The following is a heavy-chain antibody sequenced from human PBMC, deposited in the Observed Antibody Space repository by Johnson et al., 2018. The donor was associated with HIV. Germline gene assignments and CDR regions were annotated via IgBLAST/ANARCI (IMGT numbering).Heavy chain of an antibody. V-gene: IGHV3-53*01. CDR2: IYSGGKT. D-gene: IGHD3-16*01. Sequence: VQLVESGGGLIQPGGSLRLSCAASGFTVSSNYMSWVRQAPGKGLEWVSVIYSGGKTYYADSVKGRFTISRDNSKNTLYLQMNSLRAEDTAVYYCARKRWGPLYAFDIWGQGTMVTVSS. CDR3: ARKRWGPLYAFDI. J-gene: IGHJ3*02. CDR1: GFTVSSNY.